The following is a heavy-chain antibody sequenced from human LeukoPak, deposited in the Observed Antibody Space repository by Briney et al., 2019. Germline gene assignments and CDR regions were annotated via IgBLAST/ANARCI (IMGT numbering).Heavy chain of an antibody. CDR1: GSSITNQW. CDR3: ASSPDHQWQVLLYFDY. CDR2: MKEDGTEK. V-gene: IGHV3-7*01. D-gene: IGHD6-19*01. J-gene: IGHJ4*02. Sequence: GGSLRLSCVASGSSITNQWTSCVRQTPGKGLEWVATMKEDGTEKEYVDAVEGRLTIWRDNALNPLYLQMSSLRAEDTAVYYCASSPDHQWQVLLYFDYWGQGALVSVSS.